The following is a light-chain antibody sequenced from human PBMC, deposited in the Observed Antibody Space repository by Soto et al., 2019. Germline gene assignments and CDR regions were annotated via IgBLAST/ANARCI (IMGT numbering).Light chain of an antibody. CDR3: QQRSIWPLT. CDR1: QSIGSNH. V-gene: IGKV3D-20*02. CDR2: DAS. Sequence: EIVLTHSPGTLSLSPWEIVTLSCRASQSIGSNHLAWYQQKPGQAPRLLIYDASNRATGIPARFSGSGSGTDFTLTISSLEAEDFAVYYCQQRSIWPLTFGQGTRLEIK. J-gene: IGKJ5*01.